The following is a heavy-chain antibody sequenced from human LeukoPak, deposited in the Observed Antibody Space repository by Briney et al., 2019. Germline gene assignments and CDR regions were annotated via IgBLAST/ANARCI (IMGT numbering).Heavy chain of an antibody. D-gene: IGHD2-8*01. V-gene: IGHV4-59*08. CDR1: GGSISSYY. CDR3: ASLPYCSNGVCFTHYFFDY. CDR2: IYYSGST. Sequence: KASETLSLTCTVSGGSISSYYWNWIRQPPGKGLEWIGYIYYSGSTNYNPSLKSRVTISVDTSKNQFSLKPSSVTAADTAVYYCASLPYCSNGVCFTHYFFDYWGQGTLVAVSS. J-gene: IGHJ4*02.